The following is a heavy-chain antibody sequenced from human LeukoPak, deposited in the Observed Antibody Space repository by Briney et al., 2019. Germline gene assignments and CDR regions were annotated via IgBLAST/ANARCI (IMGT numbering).Heavy chain of an antibody. CDR2: IYYSGST. J-gene: IGHJ3*02. V-gene: IGHV4-59*01. CDR3: ARVPATITGYSDAFDI. CDR1: GGSISSYY. D-gene: IGHD5-12*01. Sequence: SETLSLTCTVSGGSISSYYWSWIRQPPGKGLEWIGYIYYSGSTNYNPSLKSRVTISVDTSKNQFSLKLSSVTAADTAVYYCARVPATITGYSDAFDIWGQGTMVTVSS.